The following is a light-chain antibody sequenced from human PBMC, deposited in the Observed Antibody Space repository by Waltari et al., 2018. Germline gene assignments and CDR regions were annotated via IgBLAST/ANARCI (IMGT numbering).Light chain of an antibody. CDR2: KDS. V-gene: IGLV3-25*03. J-gene: IGLJ2*01. Sequence: SYELTQPPSVSVSQGQTARITCSGDALPKKYAYWYQQKPGQAPVLVIYKDSERPSGIPERFSGSSSGTTVTLTISGVQAEDEADYYCQSADSSGTYVVFGGGTKLTVL. CDR1: ALPKKY. CDR3: QSADSSGTYVV.